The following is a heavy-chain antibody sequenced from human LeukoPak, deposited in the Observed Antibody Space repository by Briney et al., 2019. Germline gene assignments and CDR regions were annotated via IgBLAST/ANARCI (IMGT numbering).Heavy chain of an antibody. V-gene: IGHV1-69*04. CDR2: IIPILGIA. J-gene: IGHJ5*02. D-gene: IGHD5-24*01. Sequence: ASVKVSCKASGGTFSSYAISWVRQAPGQGPEWMGRIIPILGIANYAQKFQGRVTITADKSTSTAYMELSSLRSEDTAVYYCAGVRDGYNFWFDPWGQGTLVTVSS. CDR1: GGTFSSYA. CDR3: AGVRDGYNFWFDP.